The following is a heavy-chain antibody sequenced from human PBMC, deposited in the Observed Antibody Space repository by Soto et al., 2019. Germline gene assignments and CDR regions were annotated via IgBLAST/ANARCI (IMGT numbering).Heavy chain of an antibody. CDR1: GFTFSDYY. Sequence: GGSLRLSCAASGFTFSDYYMHWIRQAPGKGLEWISYISSSGSTVYYSDSVKGRFTISRDNSKNSLYLQVNSLRAEDTAVYYCALLYTGYEPPFDKWGQGTLVTVSS. CDR3: ALLYTGYEPPFDK. CDR2: ISSSGSTV. D-gene: IGHD5-12*01. V-gene: IGHV3-11*01. J-gene: IGHJ4*02.